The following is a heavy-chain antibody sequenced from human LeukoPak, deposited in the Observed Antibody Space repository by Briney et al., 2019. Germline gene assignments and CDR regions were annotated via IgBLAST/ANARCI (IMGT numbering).Heavy chain of an antibody. CDR1: GFTFSSYA. Sequence: GVSLRLSCAASGFTFSSYAVHWVRQAPGKGLEYVSAISSNGGSTYYANSVKGRFTISRDNSKNTLYLQMGSLRAEDMAVYYCARDDHTAPHHWGQGTLVTVSS. D-gene: IGHD5-18*01. V-gene: IGHV3-64*01. CDR2: ISSNGGST. CDR3: ARDDHTAPHH. J-gene: IGHJ5*02.